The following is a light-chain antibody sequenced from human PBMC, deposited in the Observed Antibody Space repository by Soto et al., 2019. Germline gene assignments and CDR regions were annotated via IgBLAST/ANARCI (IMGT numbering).Light chain of an antibody. Sequence: QSVLTQPASVSGSPGQSITISCTGTSSDVGAYNYVSRYQQHPGKAPKLIISEDSNRPSGISNRFSGSKSGNTASLSISGLQAEDDADYYCNSYTMSSTWVFGGGTKLTVL. CDR1: SSDVGAYNY. V-gene: IGLV2-14*01. CDR2: EDS. J-gene: IGLJ3*02. CDR3: NSYTMSSTWV.